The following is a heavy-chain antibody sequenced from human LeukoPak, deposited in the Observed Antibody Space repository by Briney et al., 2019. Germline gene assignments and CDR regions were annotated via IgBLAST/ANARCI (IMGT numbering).Heavy chain of an antibody. J-gene: IGHJ4*02. CDR2: ISSSGSTI. CDR3: ASVGRADY. D-gene: IGHD2-15*01. V-gene: IGHV3-48*03. Sequence: GGSLRLSCAASGFIFSNYEMNWVRQAPGKGLEWVSYISSSGSTIYHADSVKGRFTISRDNAKNSLYLQMNSLKVEDTAVYYCASVGRADYWGQGTLVTVSS. CDR1: GFIFSNYE.